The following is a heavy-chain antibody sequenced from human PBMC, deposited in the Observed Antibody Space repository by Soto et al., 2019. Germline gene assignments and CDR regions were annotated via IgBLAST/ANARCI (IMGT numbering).Heavy chain of an antibody. Sequence: GGSVRLSCAASGFTFSSYDMHWVRQATGKGLEWVSAIGTAGDTYYPGSVKGRFTISRENAKNSLYLQMNSLRAGDTAVYYCARAPPGVPYYYGMDVWGQGTTVTVSS. D-gene: IGHD2-2*01. CDR2: IGTAGDT. J-gene: IGHJ6*02. CDR1: GFTFSSYD. V-gene: IGHV3-13*01. CDR3: ARAPPGVPYYYGMDV.